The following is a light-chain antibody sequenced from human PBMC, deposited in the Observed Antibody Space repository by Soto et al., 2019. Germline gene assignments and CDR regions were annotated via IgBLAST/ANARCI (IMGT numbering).Light chain of an antibody. CDR1: SSDVGAYNY. CDR2: EVT. CDR3: SSYTTSSTVV. Sequence: QSALTQPASVSESPGQSITISCTGTSSDVGAYNYVSWYQHHPGKAPKLMIYEVTNRPSGVSNRFSGSKSANTASLTISGLQAEDEADYYCSSYTTSSTVVFGGGTQLTVL. V-gene: IGLV2-14*01. J-gene: IGLJ2*01.